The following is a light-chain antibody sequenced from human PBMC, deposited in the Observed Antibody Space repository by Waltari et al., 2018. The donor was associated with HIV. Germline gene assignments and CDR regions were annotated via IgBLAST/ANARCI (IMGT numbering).Light chain of an antibody. J-gene: IGLJ2*01. V-gene: IGLV2-14*01. CDR3: SSYTSRSTVV. CDR1: SSDVGGYNY. Sequence: QSALTQPASVSGSPGQSITISCTGTSSDVGGYNYVPWYQQHPGKAPKLMIYEVSNRPSGVSNRFSGSKSGNTASLTISGLQAEDEAGYFCSSYTSRSTVVFGGGTRLTVL. CDR2: EVS.